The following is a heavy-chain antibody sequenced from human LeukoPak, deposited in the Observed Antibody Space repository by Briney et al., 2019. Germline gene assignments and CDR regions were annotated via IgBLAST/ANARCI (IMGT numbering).Heavy chain of an antibody. CDR1: GYTFTGYY. CDR3: ARVTPRSSGWPYYFDY. D-gene: IGHD6-19*01. Sequence: ASVKVSCKASGYTFTGYYMHWVRQAPGQGLEWMGWINPNSGGTNYAQKFQGRVTMTRDTSISTAYMELSRLRSDDTAVYYCARVTPRSSGWPYYFDYWGQGTLVTVSS. J-gene: IGHJ4*02. V-gene: IGHV1-2*02. CDR2: INPNSGGT.